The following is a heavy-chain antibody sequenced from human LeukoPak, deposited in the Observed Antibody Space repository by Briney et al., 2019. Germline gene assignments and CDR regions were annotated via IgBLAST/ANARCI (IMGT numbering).Heavy chain of an antibody. J-gene: IGHJ3*02. D-gene: IGHD1-26*01. CDR3: ARAEGLRVGSYYSDAFDI. Sequence: SQTLSLTCAISGDSVSSNNAAWNWIRQSPSRGLEWLGRTYYRSKWYNDYAVSVKSRITINPDTSKNQFSLQLNSVTPEDTAVYYCARAEGLRVGSYYSDAFDIWGQGTTVTVSS. V-gene: IGHV6-1*01. CDR2: TYYRSKWYN. CDR1: GDSVSSNNAA.